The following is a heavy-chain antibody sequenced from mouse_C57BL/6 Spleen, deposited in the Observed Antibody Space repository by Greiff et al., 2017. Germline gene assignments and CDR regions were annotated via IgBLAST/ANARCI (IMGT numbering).Heavy chain of an antibody. J-gene: IGHJ2*01. D-gene: IGHD3-3*01. CDR2: IDPSDSYT. Sequence: QVHVKQPGAELVKPGASVKLSCKASGYTFTSYWMQWVKQRPGQGLEWIGEIDPSDSYTNYNQKFKGKATLTVDTSSSTAYMQLSSLTSEDSAVYYCAREGGDEAYYFDYWGQGTTLTVSS. V-gene: IGHV1-50*01. CDR3: AREGGDEAYYFDY. CDR1: GYTFTSYW.